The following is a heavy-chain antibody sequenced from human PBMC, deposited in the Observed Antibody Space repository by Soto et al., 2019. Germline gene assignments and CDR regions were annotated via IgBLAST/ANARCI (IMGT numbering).Heavy chain of an antibody. CDR1: GGTFSSYT. CDR3: AASMVVPAAFFDY. J-gene: IGHJ4*02. V-gene: IGHV1-69*02. CDR2: IIPILDIA. Sequence: SVKVSCKASGGTFSSYTISWVRQAPGQGLEWIGRIIPILDIANYEQKLQSRVTITTYISTSTAYMELSSLSFEDTAVYYCAASMVVPAAFFDYWGQGTLVTVSS. D-gene: IGHD2-2*01.